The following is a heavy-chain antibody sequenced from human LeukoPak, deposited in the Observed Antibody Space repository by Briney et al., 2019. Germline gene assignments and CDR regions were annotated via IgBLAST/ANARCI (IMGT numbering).Heavy chain of an antibody. V-gene: IGHV1-18*01. D-gene: IGHD4-17*01. CDR2: ISAYNGNT. CDR3: ARDQFGGDYEYYYGMDV. J-gene: IGHJ6*02. Sequence: VASVKVSCKASGGTFSSYAISWVRQAPGQGLEWMGWISAYNGNTNYAQKLQGRVTMTTDTSTSTAYMELRSLRSDDTAVYYCARDQFGGDYEYYYGMDVWGQGTAVTVSS. CDR1: GGTFSSYA.